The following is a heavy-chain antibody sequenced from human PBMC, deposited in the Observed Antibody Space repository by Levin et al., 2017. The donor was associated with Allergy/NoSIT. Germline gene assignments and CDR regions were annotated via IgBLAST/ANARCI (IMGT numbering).Heavy chain of an antibody. D-gene: IGHD6-6*01. J-gene: IGHJ6*02. Sequence: ASVKVSCKVSGGTFTSDSFSWVRQAPGQGLEWMGGIIPIFGTANYAQKFQGRITITADESTTTTYMELSSLRSGDTAVYYCARDLRFVNFYYYGMYVWSQGTPVTVSS. CDR1: GGTFTSDS. V-gene: IGHV1-69*13. CDR3: ARDLRFVNFYYYGMYV. CDR2: IIPIFGTA.